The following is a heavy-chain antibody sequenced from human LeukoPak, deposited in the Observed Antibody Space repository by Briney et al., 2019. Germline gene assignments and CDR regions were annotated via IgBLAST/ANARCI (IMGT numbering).Heavy chain of an antibody. D-gene: IGHD1-26*01. Sequence: AGGSLRLSCAASGFTFSSYAMHWVRQAPGKGLEWVAVISYDGSNKYYADSVKGRFTISRDNSKNTLYLQMNSLRAEDTAVYYCARSSGSYYESKELFDYWGQGTLVTVSS. CDR2: ISYDGSNK. CDR3: ARSSGSYYESKELFDY. V-gene: IGHV3-30-3*01. J-gene: IGHJ4*02. CDR1: GFTFSSYA.